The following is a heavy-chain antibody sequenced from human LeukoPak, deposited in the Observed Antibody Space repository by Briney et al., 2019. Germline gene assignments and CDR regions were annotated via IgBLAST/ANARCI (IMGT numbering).Heavy chain of an antibody. V-gene: IGHV3-53*01. D-gene: IGHD5-24*01. Sequence: GGSLRLSCEASGFPFSNYGMNWVRQAPGKGLEWVSVIYSGGSTYYADSVKGRFTISRDNSKNTLYLQMNSLRAEDTAVYYCARGEVEMATIVPRALDYWGQGTLVTVSS. J-gene: IGHJ4*02. CDR1: GFPFSNYG. CDR2: IYSGGST. CDR3: ARGEVEMATIVPRALDY.